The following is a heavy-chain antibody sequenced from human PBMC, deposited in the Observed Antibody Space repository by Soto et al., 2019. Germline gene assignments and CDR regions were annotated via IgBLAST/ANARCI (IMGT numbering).Heavy chain of an antibody. CDR3: ARGGGCSGGSCNFDY. D-gene: IGHD2-15*01. J-gene: IGHJ4*02. V-gene: IGHV3-48*01. CDR2: ISSSSSTI. CDR1: GFTFSSYS. Sequence: EVQLVESGGGLVQPGGSLRLSCAASGFTFSSYSMNWVRQAQGKGLEWVSYISSSSSTIYYADSVKGRFTISRDNAKNSLYLQMNSLRAEDTAVYYCARGGGCSGGSCNFDYWGQGTLVTVSS.